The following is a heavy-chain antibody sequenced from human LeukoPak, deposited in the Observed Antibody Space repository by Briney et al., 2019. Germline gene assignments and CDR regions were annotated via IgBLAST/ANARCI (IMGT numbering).Heavy chain of an antibody. J-gene: IGHJ4*02. CDR2: IYYRGTT. CDR3: ARGVYIAAAQYGY. CDR1: GGSISNYY. V-gene: IGHV4-59*01. D-gene: IGHD6-13*01. Sequence: SETLSLTCTVSGGSISNYYWSWIRQPPGEGLEWIGYIYYRGTTNYNPSLKSRVTISVDTSKNQFSLKLNSVTAADTAVYYCARGVYIAAAQYGYWGQGTLVTVSS.